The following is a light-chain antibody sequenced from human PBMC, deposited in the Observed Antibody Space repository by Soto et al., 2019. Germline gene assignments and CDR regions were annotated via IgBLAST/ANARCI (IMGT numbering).Light chain of an antibody. CDR1: TGTVTSGHY. CDR3: LLSSGGARV. CDR2: DTD. J-gene: IGLJ2*01. Sequence: QAVVTQEPSLTVSPGGTVTLTCGSSTGTVTSGHYPYWFQQKPGQAPTTLIYDTDNKHSWTPARFSGSLLGGKAALTLSGAQPEDEAEYYCLLSSGGARVFGGGTKLTV. V-gene: IGLV7-46*01.